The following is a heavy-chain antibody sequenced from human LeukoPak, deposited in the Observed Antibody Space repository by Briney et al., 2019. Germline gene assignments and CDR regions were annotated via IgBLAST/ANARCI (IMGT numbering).Heavy chain of an antibody. J-gene: IGHJ4*02. Sequence: SETLSLTCTVSGGSISSYYWSCIRQSPGKGLEWIGYIFYSGSTNYSPSLKSRVTISVDTSKNQFSLKLSSVTAADTAVYYCARGGSGPYPRLDYWGQGSLVTVSS. D-gene: IGHD6-19*01. CDR2: IFYSGST. V-gene: IGHV4-59*01. CDR1: GGSISSYY. CDR3: ARGGSGPYPRLDY.